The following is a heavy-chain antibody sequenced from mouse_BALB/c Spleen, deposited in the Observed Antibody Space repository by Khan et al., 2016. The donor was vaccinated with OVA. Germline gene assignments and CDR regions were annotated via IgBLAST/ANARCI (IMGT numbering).Heavy chain of an antibody. V-gene: IGHV2-6-1*01. CDR2: IWTDGRT. Sequence: QMQLEESGPGLVAPSQSLSITCTISGFSLTNYGVHWVRQPPGKGLEWLVVIWTDGRTTHNSALKYRLTISKDNSKSQVFLKMNSLQTDDTAMYYCARQHYDHNNSMDYWGQGTTVTVSS. CDR3: ARQHYDHNNSMDY. D-gene: IGHD1-1*01. CDR1: GFSLTNYG. J-gene: IGHJ4*01.